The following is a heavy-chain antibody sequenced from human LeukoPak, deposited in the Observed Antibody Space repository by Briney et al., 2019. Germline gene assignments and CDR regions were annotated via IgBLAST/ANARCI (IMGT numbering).Heavy chain of an antibody. CDR3: AKMAMIPQMTTVTVFDY. Sequence: PGGSLRLSCAASGFTFSRYAMSWVRQAPGKALEWLSAISGSGGSTYYADSVKGRFTISRDNSKNTLYLQMNSLRAEDTAVYYCAKMAMIPQMTTVTVFDYWGQGTLVTVSS. V-gene: IGHV3-23*01. J-gene: IGHJ4*02. D-gene: IGHD4-17*01. CDR2: ISGSGGST. CDR1: GFTFSRYA.